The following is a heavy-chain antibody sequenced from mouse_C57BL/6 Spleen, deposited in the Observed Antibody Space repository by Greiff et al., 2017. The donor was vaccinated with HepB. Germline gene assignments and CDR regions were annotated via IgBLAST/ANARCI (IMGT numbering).Heavy chain of an antibody. V-gene: IGHV5-9-1*02. D-gene: IGHD1-1*01. CDR3: TRAPSGYGSSYWYFDV. J-gene: IGHJ1*03. CDR1: GFTFSSYA. Sequence: EVKLMESGEGLVKPGGSLKLSCAASGFTFSSYAMSWVRQTPEKRLEWVAYISSGGDYIYYADTVKGRFTISRDNARNTLYLQMSSLKSEDTAMYYCTRAPSGYGSSYWYFDVWGTGTTVTVSS. CDR2: ISSGGDYI.